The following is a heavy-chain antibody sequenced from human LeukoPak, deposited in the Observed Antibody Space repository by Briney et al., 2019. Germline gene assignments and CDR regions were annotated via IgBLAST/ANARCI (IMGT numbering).Heavy chain of an antibody. V-gene: IGHV3-23*01. J-gene: IGHJ4*02. CDR2: ISGRGVRT. Sequence: GGSLRLSCAASGFTLSSYGMSWVRQAPGKGLEWVSGISGRGVRTYYADSVKGRFTISSDNSKNTLYLQMNSLRAEDTAVYYCAKDRLDYGGNSGLGYWGPGTLVTVSS. CDR1: GFTLSSYG. D-gene: IGHD4-23*01. CDR3: AKDRLDYGGNSGLGY.